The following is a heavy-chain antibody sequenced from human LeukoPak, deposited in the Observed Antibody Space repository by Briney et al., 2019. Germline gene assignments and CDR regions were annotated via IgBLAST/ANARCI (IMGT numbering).Heavy chain of an antibody. D-gene: IGHD6-19*01. CDR3: ARYPSVYSSGWSPLDY. CDR1: GFTFSNYA. Sequence: GRSLRLSCAASGFTFSNYAMHWVRQAPGKGLEWVALLSYDGSKPYYADSVKGRFTISRDNSKSTLSLQMNSLRPEDTAVYYCARYPSVYSSGWSPLDYWGQRTLVTVSS. CDR2: LSYDGSKP. V-gene: IGHV3-30-3*01. J-gene: IGHJ4*02.